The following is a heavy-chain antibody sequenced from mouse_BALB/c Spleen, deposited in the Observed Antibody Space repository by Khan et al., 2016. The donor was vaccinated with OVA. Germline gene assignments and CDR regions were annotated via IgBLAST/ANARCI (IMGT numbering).Heavy chain of an antibody. CDR1: GYSLTNYG. D-gene: IGHD2-10*01. V-gene: IGHV2-6-1*01. CDR3: ARQPYYHYYIMDY. Sequence: QVQLKESGPGLVAPSQSLSITCTTSGYSLTNYGVHWVRQPPGKGLEWLVVIWSDGSTSYNSALKSRLIISKDNSKSQVFLKMNSLQTDDTAMYYCARQPYYHYYIMDYWGQGTSVTVSS. CDR2: IWSDGST. J-gene: IGHJ4*01.